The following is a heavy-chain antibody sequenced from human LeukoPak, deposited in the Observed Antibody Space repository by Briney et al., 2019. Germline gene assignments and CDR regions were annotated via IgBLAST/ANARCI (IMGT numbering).Heavy chain of an antibody. CDR1: GFTFSPYV. CDR3: AREFYYGSGSDY. D-gene: IGHD3-10*01. J-gene: IGHJ4*02. V-gene: IGHV3-21*01. CDR2: ITSSSSDI. Sequence: GGSLRLSCAASGFTFSPYVMHWVRLAPGKGLEWVSSITSSSSDISYADSVKGRFTVSRDNAKNSLYLRMNSLRVEDTAVYYCAREFYYGSGSDYWGQGTLVTVSS.